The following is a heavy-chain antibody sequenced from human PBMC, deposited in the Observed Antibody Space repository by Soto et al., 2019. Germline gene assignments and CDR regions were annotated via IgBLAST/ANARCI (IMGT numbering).Heavy chain of an antibody. D-gene: IGHD2-21*01. CDR2: ISTYNGNT. Sequence: ASVKVSCKASGYTFTNYGISWVRQAPGQGLEWMGWISTYNGNTDYAQKLQGRVSMTTDTSTSTAYMELRSLRSNDTAGYSTPSPWVGADCVSAGDDAFGSCDQVTRFIVSS. V-gene: IGHV1-18*01. CDR3: PSPWVGADCVSAGDDAFGS. CDR1: GYTFTNYG. J-gene: IGHJ3*02.